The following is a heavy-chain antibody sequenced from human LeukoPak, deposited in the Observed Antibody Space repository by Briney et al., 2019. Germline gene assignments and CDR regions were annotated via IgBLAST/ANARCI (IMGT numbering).Heavy chain of an antibody. Sequence: GASVKVSCKASGGTFSSYAISWVRQAPGQGLEWMGRIIPIFGTANYAQKFQGRVTITTDESTSTAYMELSSLRSEDTAVYYCARGGVWHQLAIEYWGQGTLVTVSS. D-gene: IGHD3-10*01. J-gene: IGHJ4*02. CDR3: ARGGVWHQLAIEY. CDR2: IIPIFGTA. CDR1: GGTFSSYA. V-gene: IGHV1-69*05.